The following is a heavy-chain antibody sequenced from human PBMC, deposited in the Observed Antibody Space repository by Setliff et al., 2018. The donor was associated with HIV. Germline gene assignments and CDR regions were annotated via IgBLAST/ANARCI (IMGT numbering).Heavy chain of an antibody. V-gene: IGHV4-39*02. Sequence: KPSETLSLTCTVPGGSINRSNYYWGWIRQPPGKGLEWIGTISYTGSTYYDPSLKSRVTISLDTSKNQSFLKLSSVTAPDTAVYYCVRVPDYWGPGTLVTVSS. J-gene: IGHJ4*02. CDR3: VRVPDY. CDR2: ISYTGST. CDR1: GGSINRSNYY.